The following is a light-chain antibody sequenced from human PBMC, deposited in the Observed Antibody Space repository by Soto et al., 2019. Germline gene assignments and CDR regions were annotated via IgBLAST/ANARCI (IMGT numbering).Light chain of an antibody. V-gene: IGKV3D-15*01. J-gene: IGKJ1*01. CDR3: QQYGDSPWT. CDR2: GAS. Sequence: EIVMTQSPATLSVSPGERATLSCRASQSVSSNLAWYQQKPGQAPRLLIYGASTRATGIPARFSGSGSGTEFTLTISSLQSEDFAMYYCQQYGDSPWTFGQGTRVDLK. CDR1: QSVSSN.